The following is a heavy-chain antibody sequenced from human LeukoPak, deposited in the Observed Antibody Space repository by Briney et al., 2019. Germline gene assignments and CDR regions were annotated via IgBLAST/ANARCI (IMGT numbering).Heavy chain of an antibody. CDR2: IYTSGST. CDR3: ARQIYDFWSGYPSGAFDI. D-gene: IGHD3-3*01. J-gene: IGHJ3*02. V-gene: IGHV4-4*07. Sequence: SETLSLTCTVSGGSISSYYWSWIRQPAGKGLEWIGRIYTSGSTNYNPSLKSRVTMSVDTSKNQFSLKLSSVTAADTAVYYCARQIYDFWSGYPSGAFDIWGQGTMVTVSS. CDR1: GGSISSYY.